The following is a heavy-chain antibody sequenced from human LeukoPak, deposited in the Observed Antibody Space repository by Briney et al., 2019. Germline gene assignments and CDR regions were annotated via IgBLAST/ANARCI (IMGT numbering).Heavy chain of an antibody. V-gene: IGHV4-34*01. CDR2: INHSGST. J-gene: IGHJ1*01. Sequence: SSETLSLTCAVYGGSFSSYYWSWIRQPPGKWLEWIGEINHSGSTNYNPSLKSRVTISVDTSKNQFSLKLSSVTAADTAVYYCARSWLFRGYFQHWGQGTLVTVSS. CDR1: GGSFSSYY. CDR3: ARSWLFRGYFQH. D-gene: IGHD3-9*01.